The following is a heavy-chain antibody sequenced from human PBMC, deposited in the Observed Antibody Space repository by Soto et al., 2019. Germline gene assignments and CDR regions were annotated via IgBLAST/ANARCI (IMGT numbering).Heavy chain of an antibody. D-gene: IGHD2-15*01. V-gene: IGHV3-23*01. CDR2: ISGSGGST. J-gene: IGHJ4*02. CDR1: GFTFSSYA. Sequence: HPGGSLRLSCAASGFTFSSYAMSWVRQAPGKGLEWVSAISGSGGSTYYADSVKGRFTISRDNSKNTLYLQMNSLRAEDTAVYYCAKNAICSGGSCYTREFDYWGQGTLVTISS. CDR3: AKNAICSGGSCYTREFDY.